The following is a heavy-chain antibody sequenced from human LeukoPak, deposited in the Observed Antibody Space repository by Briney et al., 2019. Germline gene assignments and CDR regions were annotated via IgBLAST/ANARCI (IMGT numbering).Heavy chain of an antibody. J-gene: IGHJ5*02. Sequence: PSETLSLTCTVSGGSISSYYWSWIRQPPGKGLEWIGYIYYSGSTNCNPSLRSRVTISVDTSKNQFSLKLSSVTAADTAVYYCARSFADYTPYNWFDPWGQGTLVTVSS. D-gene: IGHD4-11*01. V-gene: IGHV4-59*08. CDR1: GGSISSYY. CDR3: ARSFADYTPYNWFDP. CDR2: IYYSGST.